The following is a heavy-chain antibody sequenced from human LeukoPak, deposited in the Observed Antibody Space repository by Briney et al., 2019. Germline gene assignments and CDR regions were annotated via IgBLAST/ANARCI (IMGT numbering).Heavy chain of an antibody. CDR3: ARGLRSYCSSTSCPLGY. J-gene: IGHJ4*02. Sequence: GGSLRLSCAASGFTFSNYAMSWVRQAPGKGLEWVAVISYDGSNKYYADSVKGRFTISRDNSKNTLYLQMNSLRAEDTAVYYCARGLRSYCSSTSCPLGYWGQGTLVTVSS. D-gene: IGHD2-2*01. CDR2: ISYDGSNK. V-gene: IGHV3-30-3*01. CDR1: GFTFSNYA.